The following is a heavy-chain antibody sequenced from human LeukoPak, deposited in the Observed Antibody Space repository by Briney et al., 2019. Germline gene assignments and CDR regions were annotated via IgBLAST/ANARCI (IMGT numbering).Heavy chain of an antibody. CDR1: GFTFSSYA. CDR2: IGDTGEST. V-gene: IGHV3-23*01. D-gene: IGHD4-23*01. J-gene: IGHJ3*02. CDR3: AKSPTVDAAFDI. Sequence: PAGSLRLSCAASGFTFSSYAMNWVRQAPGKGLEWVSGIGDTGESTFYADSVKGRFTVSRDSAKNTLFLHMNSRRAEDTALYYCAKSPTVDAAFDIWGQGTMVTVSS.